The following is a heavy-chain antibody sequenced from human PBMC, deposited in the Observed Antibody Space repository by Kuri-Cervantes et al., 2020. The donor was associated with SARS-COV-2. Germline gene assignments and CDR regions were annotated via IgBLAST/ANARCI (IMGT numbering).Heavy chain of an antibody. CDR3: AKDSVSYYYGSGSFILDY. J-gene: IGHJ4*02. CDR1: GFTFSSYA. Sequence: LSLTCAASGFTFSSYAMSWVRQAPGKGLEWVSGISWNSGSIGYADSVKGRFTISRDNAKNSLYLQMNSLRAEDMALYYCAKDSVSYYYGSGSFILDYWGQGTLVTVSS. CDR2: ISWNSGSI. V-gene: IGHV3-9*03. D-gene: IGHD3-10*01.